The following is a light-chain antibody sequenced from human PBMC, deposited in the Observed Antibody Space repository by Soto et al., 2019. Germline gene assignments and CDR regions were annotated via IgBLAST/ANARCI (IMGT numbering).Light chain of an antibody. CDR1: RSISDW. V-gene: IGKV1-5*01. J-gene: IGKJ1*01. CDR2: DAS. CDR3: LQYSSHSGT. Sequence: DIQMTQFPSTLTPSVGDRVTITCRASRSISDWLAWYQQKPGKAPKLLIFDASTLKSGVSSRFSGSGSGTEFTLTITGLQPEDVATYYCLQYSSHSGTCGQGTKLDIK.